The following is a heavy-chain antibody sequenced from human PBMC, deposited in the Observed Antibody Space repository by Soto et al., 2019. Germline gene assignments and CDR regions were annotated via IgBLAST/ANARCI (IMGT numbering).Heavy chain of an antibody. CDR3: ASLFDWLQSYYYYYGMDV. J-gene: IGHJ6*02. V-gene: IGHV1-69*06. D-gene: IGHD3-9*01. CDR1: GVTFSSYA. Sequence: SVKVSCKASGVTFSSYAISWVRQAPGQGLEWMGGIIPIFGTANYAQKFQGRVTITADKSTSTAYMELSSLRSEDTAVYYCASLFDWLQSYYYYYGMDVWGQGTTVTVSS. CDR2: IIPIFGTA.